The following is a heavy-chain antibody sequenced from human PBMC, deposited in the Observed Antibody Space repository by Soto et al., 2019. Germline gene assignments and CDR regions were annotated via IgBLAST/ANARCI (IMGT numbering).Heavy chain of an antibody. Sequence: QVQLQESGPGLVKPSQTLSLTCTVSGGSISSGGYYWSWIRQHPGKGLEWIGYIYYSGSTYYNPSLKSRVTISVDTSKNQFSLKLSSVTAADTAVYYCARDRREGGSVAGTDYWGQGTLVTVSS. V-gene: IGHV4-31*03. D-gene: IGHD6-19*01. J-gene: IGHJ4*02. CDR2: IYYSGST. CDR1: GGSISSGGYY. CDR3: ARDRREGGSVAGTDY.